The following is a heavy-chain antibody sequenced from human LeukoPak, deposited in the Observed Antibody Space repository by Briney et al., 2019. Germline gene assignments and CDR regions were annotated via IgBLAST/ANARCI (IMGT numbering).Heavy chain of an antibody. Sequence: GGSLRLSCAASGFTFSSYEMNWVRQAPGKGLEWVSYISSSGSTIYYAGSVKGRFTISRDNAKNPLYLQMNSLRAEDTAVYYCARAGSGRSPDWFDPRGQGTLVTVSS. CDR1: GFTFSSYE. V-gene: IGHV3-48*03. J-gene: IGHJ5*02. CDR2: ISSSGSTI. CDR3: ARAGSGRSPDWFDP. D-gene: IGHD1-26*01.